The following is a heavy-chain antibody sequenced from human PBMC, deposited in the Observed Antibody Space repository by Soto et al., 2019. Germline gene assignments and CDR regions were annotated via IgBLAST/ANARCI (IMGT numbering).Heavy chain of an antibody. CDR3: ARDSPSDYDFWSGYPTDNWFDP. V-gene: IGHV4-30-4*01. Sequence: SETLSLTCTVSGGSISSGDYYWSWIRQPPGKGLEWIGYIYYSGSTYYNPSLKSRVTISVDTSKNQFSLKLSSVTAADTAVYYCARDSPSDYDFWSGYPTDNWFDPWGQGTLVTVSS. J-gene: IGHJ5*02. CDR2: IYYSGST. D-gene: IGHD3-3*01. CDR1: GGSISSGDYY.